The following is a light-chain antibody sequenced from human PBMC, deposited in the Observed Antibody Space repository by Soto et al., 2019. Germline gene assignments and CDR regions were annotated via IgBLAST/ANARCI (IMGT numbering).Light chain of an antibody. Sequence: DIQMTQSPSSLSASVGDRVTITCRASQGVSGYLHWYQVKPGKAPKLLIYNAASLQSGVPSRFSGSGYGTAFSLTISSLQPEDFGTYYCQQTYSTPPYTCGQGTKLEI. CDR3: QQTYSTPPYT. J-gene: IGKJ2*01. CDR2: NAA. CDR1: QGVSGY. V-gene: IGKV1-39*01.